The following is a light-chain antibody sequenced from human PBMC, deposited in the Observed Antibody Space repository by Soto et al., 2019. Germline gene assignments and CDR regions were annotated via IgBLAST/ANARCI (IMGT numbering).Light chain of an antibody. CDR1: QSVSSN. Sequence: EIVMTQSPATLSVSPGERATLSCRASQSVSSNLAWYQQKPGQAPRLLIYGASTRATGIPARFSGSESGKEFTLTISSMQSEDFAVYYCQQYNNWPETFGPGTKVDMK. CDR3: QQYNNWPET. J-gene: IGKJ3*01. V-gene: IGKV3-15*01. CDR2: GAS.